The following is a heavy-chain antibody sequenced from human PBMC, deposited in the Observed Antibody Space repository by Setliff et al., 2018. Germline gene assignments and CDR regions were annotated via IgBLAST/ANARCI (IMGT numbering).Heavy chain of an antibody. CDR3: ARLSSRSHPNFDY. D-gene: IGHD6-13*01. CDR2: IYTSGST. Sequence: KSSETLSLTCTVSGDSISSRRNYWGWFRQPAGKELEWIGQIYTSGSTSYNPSLKSRVTISLDTSKNQFSLNLSSVTATDTAVYYCARLSSRSHPNFDYWGQGTLVTVS. V-gene: IGHV4-61*09. J-gene: IGHJ4*02. CDR1: GDSISSRRNY.